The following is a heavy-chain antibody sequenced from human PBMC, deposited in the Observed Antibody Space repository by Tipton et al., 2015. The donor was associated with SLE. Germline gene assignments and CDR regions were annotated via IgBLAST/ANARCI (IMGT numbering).Heavy chain of an antibody. CDR2: ISTYSGNT. CDR3: ARPPQWYPPTMDI. J-gene: IGHJ3*02. D-gene: IGHD4/OR15-4a*01. CDR1: GYTFTIYG. Sequence: QSGAEVKKPGASVKVSCKASGYTFTIYGISWVRQAPGQGLEWMGWISTYSGNTNYAQKLQGRVTMTTDASTSTAYMELRSLRSDDAAEDYWARPPQWYPPTMDIWGQGTVVTVSS. V-gene: IGHV1-18*01.